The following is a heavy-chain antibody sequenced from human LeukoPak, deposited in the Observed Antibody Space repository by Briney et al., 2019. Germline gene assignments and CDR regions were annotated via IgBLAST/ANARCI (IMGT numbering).Heavy chain of an antibody. J-gene: IGHJ4*02. CDR2: IYPGDSDT. CDR3: ARRSDFIAVAGMIDYFDY. D-gene: IGHD6-19*01. V-gene: IGHV5-51*01. Sequence: GESLQISCKGSGYSFTSYWIGWVRQMPGKGLEWMGIIYPGDSDTRYSPSFQGQVTISADKSISTAYLQWSSLKASDTAMYYCARRSDFIAVAGMIDYFDYWGQGTLVTVSS. CDR1: GYSFTSYW.